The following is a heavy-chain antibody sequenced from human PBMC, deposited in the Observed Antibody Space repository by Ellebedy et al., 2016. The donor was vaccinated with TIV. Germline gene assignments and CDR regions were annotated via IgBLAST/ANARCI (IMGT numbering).Heavy chain of an antibody. J-gene: IGHJ4*02. Sequence: ASVKVSXKASGYTFTGYYMHWVRQAPGQGLEWMGWINPNSGGTNYAQKFQGRVTMTRDTSISTAYMELSRLRSDDTAVYYCARASVFGRWLQFLDYWGQGTLVTVSS. CDR2: INPNSGGT. CDR1: GYTFTGYY. V-gene: IGHV1-2*02. CDR3: ARASVFGRWLQFLDY. D-gene: IGHD5-24*01.